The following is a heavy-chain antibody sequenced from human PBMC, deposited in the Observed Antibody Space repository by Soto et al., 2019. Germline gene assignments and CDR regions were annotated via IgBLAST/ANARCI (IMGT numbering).Heavy chain of an antibody. V-gene: IGHV1-8*01. J-gene: IGHJ4*02. CDR2: MNPDSGNT. CDR3: ARSVGGSNVNFDY. Sequence: QVQLVQSGAEVRTPGASVKVSCKASGYTFTSYDINWVRQATGQGPEWMGWMNPDSGNTGYVQKFQGRVTMTRNTARSTAYMEMRSLRSEDTAGYYCARSVGGSNVNFDYWGQGTLVTVSS. D-gene: IGHD3-10*01. CDR1: GYTFTSYD.